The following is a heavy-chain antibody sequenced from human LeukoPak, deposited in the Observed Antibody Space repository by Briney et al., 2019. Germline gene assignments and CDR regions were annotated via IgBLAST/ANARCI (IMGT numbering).Heavy chain of an antibody. V-gene: IGHV1-2*02. CDR1: GYTFTSYG. J-gene: IGHJ3*02. CDR3: ARDQGGDAFDI. Sequence: ASVKVSCKASGYTFTSYGISWVRQAPGQGLEWMGWINPNSGGTNYPQRFQGRVTMTRDTSISTAYMELSRLRSDDTAVYYCARDQGGDAFDIWGQGTMVTVSS. CDR2: INPNSGGT.